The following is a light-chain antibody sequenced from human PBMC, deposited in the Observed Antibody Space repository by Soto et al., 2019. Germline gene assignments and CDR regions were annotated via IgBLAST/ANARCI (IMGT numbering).Light chain of an antibody. CDR2: DAS. CDR3: QQYESLPPR. J-gene: IGKJ3*01. CDR1: QAINNY. V-gene: IGKV1-33*01. Sequence: DIQMTQSPSSLSASVGDRVTITCQASQAINNYLNWYQQKPGKPPKLLIYDASNLEVGVPSRFSGGGSGTDFTFALTRLQPEDVATYYCQQYESLPPRFGPGTTVQIK.